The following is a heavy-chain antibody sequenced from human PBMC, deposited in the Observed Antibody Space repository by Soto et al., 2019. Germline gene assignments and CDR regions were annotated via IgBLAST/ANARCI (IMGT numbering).Heavy chain of an antibody. Sequence: GGSLRLSCAASGFTFSSYWMSWVRQAPGKGLEWVANIKQDGSEKYYVDSVKGRFTISRDNAKNSLYLQMNSLRAEDTAVYYCARRGRYFDWLPRIDYWGQGTLVTVSS. CDR1: GFTFSSYW. J-gene: IGHJ4*02. CDR3: ARRGRYFDWLPRIDY. V-gene: IGHV3-7*01. CDR2: IKQDGSEK. D-gene: IGHD3-9*01.